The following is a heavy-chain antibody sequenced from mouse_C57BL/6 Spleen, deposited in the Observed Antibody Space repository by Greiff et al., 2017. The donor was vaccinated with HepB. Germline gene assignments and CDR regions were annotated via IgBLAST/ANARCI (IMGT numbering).Heavy chain of an antibody. V-gene: IGHV1-82*01. CDR3: ARRGDGSSYGFDY. D-gene: IGHD1-1*01. CDR1: GYAFSSSW. J-gene: IGHJ2*01. Sequence: QVQLQQSGPELVKPGASVKISSKASGYAFSSSWMNWVKQRPGKGLEWIGRIYPGDGDTNYNGKFKGKATLTADKSSSTAYMQLSSLTSEDSAVYFCARRGDGSSYGFDYWGQGTTLTVSS. CDR2: IYPGDGDT.